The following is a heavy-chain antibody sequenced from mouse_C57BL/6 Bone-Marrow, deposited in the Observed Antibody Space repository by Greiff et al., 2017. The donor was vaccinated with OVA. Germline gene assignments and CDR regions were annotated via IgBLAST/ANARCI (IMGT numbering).Heavy chain of an antibody. V-gene: IGHV1-82*01. Sequence: QVQLQQSGPELVKPGASVKISCKASGYAFSSSWMNWVKQRPGKGLEWIGRIYPGDGDNNYNGKFKGKATLTADNSSSTAYMQLSSLTSEDSAVYFCAIYDGSNFDYWGQGTTRTVSS. CDR2: IYPGDGDN. J-gene: IGHJ2*01. CDR3: AIYDGSNFDY. CDR1: GYAFSSSW. D-gene: IGHD2-3*01.